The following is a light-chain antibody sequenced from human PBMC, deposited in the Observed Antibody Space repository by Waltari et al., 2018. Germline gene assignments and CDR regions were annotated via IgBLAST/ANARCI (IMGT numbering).Light chain of an antibody. J-gene: IGKJ4*02. CDR2: GAS. CDR1: QSVGRS. CDR3: QHYVRLPVT. Sequence: EIVLTQSPGILSLSPGEGATLACRASQSVGRSLAWYQQKPGQAPRLVISGASNRATGVPDRFSGSVSGTDFSLTISRLEPEDFAVYYCQHYVRLPVTFGRGTKVEIK. V-gene: IGKV3-20*01.